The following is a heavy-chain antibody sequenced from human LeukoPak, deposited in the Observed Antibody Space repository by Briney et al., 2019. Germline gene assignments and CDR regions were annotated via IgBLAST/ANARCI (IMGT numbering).Heavy chain of an antibody. CDR3: ARDDFWSGYYDY. D-gene: IGHD3-3*01. Sequence: SETLSLTCTVSGGSISSYYWSWIRQPAGKGLKWIGRIYTSGTTNYNPSLKSRVTMSVDTSKNQFSLKLSTVTAADTAVYYCARDDFWSGYYDYWGQGTLVTVSS. CDR1: GGSISSYY. CDR2: IYTSGTT. J-gene: IGHJ4*02. V-gene: IGHV4-4*07.